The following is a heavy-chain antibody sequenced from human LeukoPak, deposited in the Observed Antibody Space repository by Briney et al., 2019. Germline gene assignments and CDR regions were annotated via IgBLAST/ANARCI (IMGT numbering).Heavy chain of an antibody. CDR3: ARDPLNGALDI. J-gene: IGHJ3*02. CDR2: MNPDGSAI. CDR1: GFSFSGSW. Sequence: PGGSLRLSCTASGFSFSGSWMSWVRQLPGKGLEWLADMNPDGSAIVYVDSVKGRFTVSRNNAKNSPYLQMDGLRAEDTAVYYCARDPLNGALDIWGQGTLVTVSS. V-gene: IGHV3-7*01.